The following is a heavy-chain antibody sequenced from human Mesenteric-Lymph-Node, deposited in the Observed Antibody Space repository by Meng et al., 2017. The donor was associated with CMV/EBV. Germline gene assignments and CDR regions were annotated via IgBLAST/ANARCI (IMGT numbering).Heavy chain of an antibody. CDR1: GFTFDDYT. Sequence: SCAASGFTFDDYTMHWVRRAPGKGLEWVSLISWDGGSTYYADSVKGRFTISRDNSKNSLYLQMNSLRTEDTALYYCAKDLQSGWYDYWGQGTLVTVSS. D-gene: IGHD6-19*01. J-gene: IGHJ4*02. CDR2: ISWDGGST. CDR3: AKDLQSGWYDY. V-gene: IGHV3-43*01.